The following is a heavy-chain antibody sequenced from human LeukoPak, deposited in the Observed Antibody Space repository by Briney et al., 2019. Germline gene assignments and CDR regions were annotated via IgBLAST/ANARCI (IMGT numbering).Heavy chain of an antibody. CDR2: IWYDGSNK. J-gene: IGHJ4*02. CDR1: GFTFSSYG. Sequence: GRSLRLSCAASGFTFSSYGMHWVRQAPGKGLEWVAVIWYDGSNKYYADSVKGRFTISRDNSKNTLYLQMNSLRAEDTAVYYCARGRLFGELLLEYWGQGTLVTVSS. CDR3: ARGRLFGELLLEY. D-gene: IGHD3-10*02. V-gene: IGHV3-33*01.